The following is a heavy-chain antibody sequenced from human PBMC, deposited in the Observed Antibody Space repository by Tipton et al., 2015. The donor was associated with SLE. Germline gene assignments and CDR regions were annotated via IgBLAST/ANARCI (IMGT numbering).Heavy chain of an antibody. Sequence: TLSLTCTVSGDSISSHYWSWIRQPPGRGLEWIGYIYYSGTTNYNPSLRSRVTISVDRSKNQFSLSLRSVTAADTAVYYCARGRVNIFGEVITSDSWGQGTLLTVSS. V-gene: IGHV4-59*11. J-gene: IGHJ5*02. D-gene: IGHD3-3*02. CDR3: ARGRVNIFGEVITSDS. CDR1: GDSISSHY. CDR2: IYYSGTT.